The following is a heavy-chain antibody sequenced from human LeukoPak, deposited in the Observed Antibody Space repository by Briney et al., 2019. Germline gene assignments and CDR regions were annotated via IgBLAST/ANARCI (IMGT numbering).Heavy chain of an antibody. D-gene: IGHD3-10*01. CDR3: ARGGYGSGSHTDLFYYYYYMDV. V-gene: IGHV4-39*07. CDR1: GGSISSSSYY. CDR2: IYYSGST. Sequence: SETLSLTCTVSGGSISSSSYYWGWIRQPPGKGLEWIGSIYYSGSTYYNPSLKSRVTISVDTSKNQFSLKLSSVTAADTAVYYCARGGYGSGSHTDLFYYYYYMDVWGKGTTVTISS. J-gene: IGHJ6*03.